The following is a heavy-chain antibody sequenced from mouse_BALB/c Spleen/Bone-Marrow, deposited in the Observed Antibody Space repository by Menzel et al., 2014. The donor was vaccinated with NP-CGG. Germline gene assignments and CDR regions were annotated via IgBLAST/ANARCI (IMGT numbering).Heavy chain of an antibody. J-gene: IGHJ3*01. Sequence: QVQLQQSGPGLVAPSQSLSIPCTVSGFSLTGYGLNWVRQPPGKGLEWLGMIWGDGSTDYNSALKSRLSISKDNSKSQVFLKMNSLQTDDTARYYCAREPTVVAGAWFAYWGQGTLVTVSA. D-gene: IGHD1-1*01. V-gene: IGHV2-6-7*01. CDR3: AREPTVVAGAWFAY. CDR1: GFSLTGYG. CDR2: IWGDGST.